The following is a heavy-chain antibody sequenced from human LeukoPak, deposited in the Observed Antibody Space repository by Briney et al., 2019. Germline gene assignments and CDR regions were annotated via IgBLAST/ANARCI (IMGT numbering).Heavy chain of an antibody. J-gene: IGHJ4*02. V-gene: IGHV4-59*01. D-gene: IGHD3-16*01. Sequence: SETLSLTCTVSDDSISDYYRGWIRQPPGKGLEWIGYFYNSGRSTYNPSLRSRVTISADTSKNHFSLKLNSVTTADTAVYYCTRGAGWLIDYWGQGILVTVSS. CDR2: FYNSGRS. CDR3: TRGAGWLIDY. CDR1: DDSISDYY.